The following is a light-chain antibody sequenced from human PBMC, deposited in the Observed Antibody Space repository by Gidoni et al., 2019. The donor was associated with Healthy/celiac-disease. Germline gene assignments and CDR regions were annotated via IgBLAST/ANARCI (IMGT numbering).Light chain of an antibody. V-gene: IGKV3-11*01. CDR2: DAS. CDR1: QCVSSY. J-gene: IGKJ4*01. CDR3: QQRSNWPRLT. Sequence: EIVLTQSPATLSLSPGERATLSCRASQCVSSYLAWYQQKPGQAPRLLTYDASNRATGIPARFSGSGSGTDFTLTISSLEPEDFAVYYCQQRSNWPRLTFGGGTKVEIK.